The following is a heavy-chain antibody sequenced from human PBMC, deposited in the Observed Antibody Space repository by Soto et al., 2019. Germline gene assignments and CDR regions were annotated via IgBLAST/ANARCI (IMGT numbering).Heavy chain of an antibody. J-gene: IGHJ4*02. Sequence: SETLSLTCSVSGGSISSSSYFWGWIRQPPGKGLEWIGYIYYSGSTNYNPSLKSRVTISVDTSKNQFSLKLSSVTAADTAVYYCARGLYDSSGYYRVVDFDYWGQGTLVTVSS. CDR3: ARGLYDSSGYYRVVDFDY. D-gene: IGHD3-22*01. V-gene: IGHV4-61*05. CDR1: GGSISSSSYF. CDR2: IYYSGST.